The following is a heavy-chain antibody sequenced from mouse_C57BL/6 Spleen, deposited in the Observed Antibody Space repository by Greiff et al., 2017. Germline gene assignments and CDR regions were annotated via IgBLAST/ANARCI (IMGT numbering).Heavy chain of an antibody. CDR1: GFSLTSYG. J-gene: IGHJ4*01. V-gene: IGHV2-5*01. Sequence: VQGVESGPGLVQPSQSLSITCTVSGFSLTSYGVHWVRQSPGKGLEWLGVIWRGGSTDYNAAFMSRLSITKDNSNSQVFFKMNSLQANDTAISDYAKYGYDDDAMDYWGQGTSVTVSS. CDR2: IWRGGST. CDR3: AKYGYDDDAMDY. D-gene: IGHD2-2*01.